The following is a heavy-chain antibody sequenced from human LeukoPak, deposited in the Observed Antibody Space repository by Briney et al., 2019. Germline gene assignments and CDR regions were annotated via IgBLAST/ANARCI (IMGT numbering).Heavy chain of an antibody. Sequence: GGSLRLSCAASGFTFSSYSMNWVRQAPGKGLEWVSSISSSSSYIYYADSVKGRFTISRDNAKNSLYLRMNSLRAEDTAVYYCAREVRYYYYMDVWGKGTTVTVSS. V-gene: IGHV3-21*01. J-gene: IGHJ6*03. CDR2: ISSSSSYI. CDR3: AREVRYYYYMDV. CDR1: GFTFSSYS.